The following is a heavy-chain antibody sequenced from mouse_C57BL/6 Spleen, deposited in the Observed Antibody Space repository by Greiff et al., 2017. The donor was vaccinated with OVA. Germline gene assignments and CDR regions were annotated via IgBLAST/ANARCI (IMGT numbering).Heavy chain of an antibody. Sequence: EVQLQQSGPELVKPGASVKISCKASGYTFTDYYMNWVKQSHGKSLEWIGDINPNNGGTSYNQKFKGKATLTVDKSSSTAYMELRSLTSEDSAVYYCARSDYDWFPYWGQGTTLTVSS. CDR3: ARSDYDWFPY. D-gene: IGHD2-4*01. J-gene: IGHJ2*01. CDR1: GYTFTDYY. V-gene: IGHV1-26*01. CDR2: INPNNGGT.